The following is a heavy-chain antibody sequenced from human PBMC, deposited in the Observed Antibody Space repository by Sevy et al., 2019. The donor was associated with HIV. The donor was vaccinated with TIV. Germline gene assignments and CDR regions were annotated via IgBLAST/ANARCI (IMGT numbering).Heavy chain of an antibody. Sequence: SKTLSLTCSVSGGTIVSSGHYWGWIRQTPGKGLEWIGSIYYNGHTYYSPSLNSRLTISIDTSKNQFSLNLSSVTAADTAIYFCAREAGGYDYDYGMDVWGQGTTVTVSS. CDR2: IYYNGHT. V-gene: IGHV4-39*02. J-gene: IGHJ6*02. D-gene: IGHD5-12*01. CDR3: AREAGGYDYDYGMDV. CDR1: GGTIVSSGHY.